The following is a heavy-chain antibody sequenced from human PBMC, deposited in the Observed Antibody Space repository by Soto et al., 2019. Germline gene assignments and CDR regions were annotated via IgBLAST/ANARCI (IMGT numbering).Heavy chain of an antibody. J-gene: IGHJ5*02. Sequence: PSETLSLTCTVSGCSISSYYWSWIRQPPGKGLEWIGYIYYSGSTNYNPSLKSRVTISVDTSKNQFSLKLSSVTAADTAVYYCARSYEQWLPPHWFDPWGQGPPVTVSS. CDR1: GCSISSYY. V-gene: IGHV4-59*08. D-gene: IGHD6-19*01. CDR2: IYYSGST. CDR3: ARSYEQWLPPHWFDP.